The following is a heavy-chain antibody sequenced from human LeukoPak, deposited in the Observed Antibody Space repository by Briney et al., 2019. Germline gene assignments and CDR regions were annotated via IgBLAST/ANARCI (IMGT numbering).Heavy chain of an antibody. V-gene: IGHV1-2*02. CDR1: AYTFTGYY. J-gene: IGHJ4*02. D-gene: IGHD5-18*01. Sequence: ASVKVSCKASAYTFTGYYMHWVRQAPGQGLESMGWINPNSGGTNYAQKFQGRVTMTMDTSISTAYMELSRLRYDDTAVYYCARAGGYSYKDYWGQGSLVTVSS. CDR2: INPNSGGT. CDR3: ARAGGYSYKDY.